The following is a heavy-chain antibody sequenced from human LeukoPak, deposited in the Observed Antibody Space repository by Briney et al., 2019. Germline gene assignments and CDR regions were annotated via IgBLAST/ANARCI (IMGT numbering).Heavy chain of an antibody. CDR1: GFTFSNYG. CDR3: ARTRDGGKASIDY. J-gene: IGHJ4*02. CDR2: IWYDGSNK. D-gene: IGHD4-23*01. Sequence: PGGSLRLSCAASGFTFSNYGMHWVRQAPGKGLEWVAVIWYDGSNKYYADSVKGRFTISRDNSKNTLYLQMNSLRVEDTAVYYCARTRDGGKASIDYWGQGTLVAVSS. V-gene: IGHV3-33*01.